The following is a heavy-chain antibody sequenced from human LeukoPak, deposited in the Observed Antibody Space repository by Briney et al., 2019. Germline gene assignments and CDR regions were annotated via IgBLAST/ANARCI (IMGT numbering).Heavy chain of an antibody. CDR1: GFTFSSYW. CDR2: IKQDGSEK. V-gene: IGHV3-7*01. D-gene: IGHD3-3*01. J-gene: IGHJ4*02. Sequence: GGSLRLSCAASGFTFSSYWMSWVRQAPGKGLEWVANIKQDGSEKYYVDSVKGRFTISRDNAKNSLYLQMNSLRAEDPAVYYCARGFLEWLLYPYYFDYWGQGTLVTVSS. CDR3: ARGFLEWLLYPYYFDY.